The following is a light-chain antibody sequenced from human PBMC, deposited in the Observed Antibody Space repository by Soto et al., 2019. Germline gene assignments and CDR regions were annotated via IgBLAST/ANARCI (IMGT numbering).Light chain of an antibody. J-gene: IGLJ2*01. CDR2: DVG. CDR1: RSDVGGYNY. CDR3: SSYTSSSTLVV. Sequence: QSVLTKPASVSGSPGQSITISCTGTRSDVGGYNYVSWYQQHPGKAPKLMIYDVGNRPSGVSNRFSGSKSGNTASLTISGLQAEDEANYYCSSYTSSSTLVVFGGGTKLTVL. V-gene: IGLV2-14*01.